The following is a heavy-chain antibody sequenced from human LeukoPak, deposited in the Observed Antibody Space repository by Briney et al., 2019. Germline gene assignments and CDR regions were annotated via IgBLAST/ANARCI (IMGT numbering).Heavy chain of an antibody. D-gene: IGHD2-15*01. Sequence: PGGSLRLSCAASGFTFSAPYMDWVRQAPGKGLEWVGRIKNKADSYIADYAASVKGRFTISRDDSKNSLYLQMTSLKTEDTAVYFCTRDWWTSLDVWGQGTTVTVSS. V-gene: IGHV3-72*01. CDR2: IKNKADSYIA. CDR1: GFTFSAPY. J-gene: IGHJ6*02. CDR3: TRDWWTSLDV.